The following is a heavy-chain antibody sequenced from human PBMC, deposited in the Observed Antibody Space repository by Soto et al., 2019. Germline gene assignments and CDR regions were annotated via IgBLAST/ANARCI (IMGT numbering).Heavy chain of an antibody. V-gene: IGHV3-23*01. Sequence: EMQLLESGGGLVQPGGSLRLSCVVSGFSFSTYGVTWVRQAPGKGLEWVCGVSGGSGVTHYTDSVKGRFTISGDDSKNTVYLQMHSLRCEDTAVYFCTRWNGYGDLWGQGTLVTVSS. J-gene: IGHJ5*02. CDR3: TRWNGYGDL. D-gene: IGHD1-1*01. CDR1: GFSFSTYG. CDR2: VSGGSGVT.